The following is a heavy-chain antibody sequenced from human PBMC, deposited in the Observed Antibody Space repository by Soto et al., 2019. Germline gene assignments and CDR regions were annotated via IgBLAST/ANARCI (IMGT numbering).Heavy chain of an antibody. J-gene: IGHJ3*02. CDR3: ATEWGNRPVAGSEAFDI. V-gene: IGHV1-69*18. CDR2: FVPMYDTP. CDR1: GGSLSSSA. Sequence: QVQLVQSGVEVKKPGSSVKVSCKASGGSLSSSAISWVRQAPGRGLEGGGRFVPMYDTPNYAQNFQDRVTITADESTSTAYMELRRLTSEDTAVYFCATEWGNRPVAGSEAFDIWGQGTVVTVSS. D-gene: IGHD6-19*01.